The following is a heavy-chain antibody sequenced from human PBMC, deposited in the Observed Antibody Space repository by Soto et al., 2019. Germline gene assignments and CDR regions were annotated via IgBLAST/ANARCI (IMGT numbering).Heavy chain of an antibody. CDR3: AYGPLVGVAHHAFDI. CDR2: ISGTGGSA. Sequence: EVQLLESGGGLVQPGGSLRLSCAASGFTFSTYAITWVRQAPGKGLEWVSFISGTGGSAYYADSEKGRFTTTRDNSKNRMNRQMNSLRAEDTAVYYCAYGPLVGVAHHAFDIWGQGTMVTVSS. D-gene: IGHD2-15*01. J-gene: IGHJ3*02. V-gene: IGHV3-23*01. CDR1: GFTFSTYA.